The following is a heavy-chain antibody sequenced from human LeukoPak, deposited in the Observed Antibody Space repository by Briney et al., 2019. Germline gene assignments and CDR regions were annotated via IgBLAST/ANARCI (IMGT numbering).Heavy chain of an antibody. CDR3: AKGGGYEAQYYYCYLDV. D-gene: IGHD5-12*01. CDR2: ISTSSSYI. Sequence: GGSLRLSCAASGFTFSSYSMNWVRQAPGKGLEWVSSISTSSSYIYYADSVKGRFTISRDNSKNTLYLQMKSLRAEDTAVYYCAKGGGYEAQYYYCYLDVWGKGTTVTISS. CDR1: GFTFSSYS. J-gene: IGHJ6*03. V-gene: IGHV3-21*01.